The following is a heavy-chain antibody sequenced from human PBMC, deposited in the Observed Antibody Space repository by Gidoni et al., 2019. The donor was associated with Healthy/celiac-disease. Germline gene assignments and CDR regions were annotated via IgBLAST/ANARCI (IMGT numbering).Heavy chain of an antibody. CDR1: AFSLSTSGVG. D-gene: IGHD6-13*01. Sequence: QITLKESGPTLVKPTQTLTFTCTFSAFSLSTSGVGVGWIRQPPVKALEWLALIYWDDANRSSPSLKSRLTITKDTSKNQVVLTMTNMDPVDTATYYCAHEGSSNAGFDYWGQGTLVTVSS. V-gene: IGHV2-5*02. J-gene: IGHJ4*02. CDR2: IYWDDAN. CDR3: AHEGSSNAGFDY.